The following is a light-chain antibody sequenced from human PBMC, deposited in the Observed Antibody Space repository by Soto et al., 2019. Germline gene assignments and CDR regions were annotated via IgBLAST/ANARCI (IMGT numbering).Light chain of an antibody. CDR3: QQRSEWPLT. CDR2: DAS. Sequence: EIVLTQSPANLSLSPGERVTLSCRASHSISRNLAWYQQKPGQAPRLLIYDASNRATGIPARFSGSGSGTDFTLTISSVEPEDLAVYYCQQRSEWPLTFGGGTKLEIK. CDR1: HSISRN. V-gene: IGKV3-11*01. J-gene: IGKJ4*01.